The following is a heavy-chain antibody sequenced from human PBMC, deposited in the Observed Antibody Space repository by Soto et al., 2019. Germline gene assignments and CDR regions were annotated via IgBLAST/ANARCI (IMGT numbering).Heavy chain of an antibody. J-gene: IGHJ5*02. D-gene: IGHD6-6*01. CDR2: INHRGTT. V-gene: IGHV4-34*01. CDR1: GGSLSGSS. Sequence: SETLSLTCAIYGGSLSGSSWNWIRQFPGKGLEWIGEINHRGTTNYNPSLKSRVTISVDTSRNQFSLKLRSVTAADTAVYYCAAGGGFKESRMVSSDPWGQGTLVSVSS. CDR3: AAGGGFKESRMVSSDP.